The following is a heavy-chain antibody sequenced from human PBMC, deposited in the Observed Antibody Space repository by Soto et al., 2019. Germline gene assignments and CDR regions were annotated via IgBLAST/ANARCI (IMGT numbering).Heavy chain of an antibody. V-gene: IGHV4-4*02. CDR2: IYHSGST. CDR3: ATGGLGSYDAFDI. D-gene: IGHD1-26*01. CDR1: GGSISSSNW. Sequence: SETLSLTCAVSGGSISSSNWWSWVRQPPGKGLEWIGEIYHSGSTNYNPSPKSRVTISVDKSKNQFSLKLSSVTAADTAVYYCATGGLGSYDAFDIWGQGTMVTVSS. J-gene: IGHJ3*02.